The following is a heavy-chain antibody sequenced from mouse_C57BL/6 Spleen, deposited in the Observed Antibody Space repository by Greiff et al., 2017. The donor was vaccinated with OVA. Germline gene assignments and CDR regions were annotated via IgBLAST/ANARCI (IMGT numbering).Heavy chain of an antibody. J-gene: IGHJ4*01. D-gene: IGHD2-1*01. CDR2: IHPSDSDT. Sequence: QVQLQQPGAELVKPGASVKVSCKASGYTFTSYWMHWVKQRPGQGLEWIGRIHPSDSDTNYNQKFKGKATLTVDKSSSTAYMQLSSLTSEDSAVYYCAMEGNYDAMDYWGQGTSVTVSS. CDR1: GYTFTSYW. V-gene: IGHV1-74*01. CDR3: AMEGNYDAMDY.